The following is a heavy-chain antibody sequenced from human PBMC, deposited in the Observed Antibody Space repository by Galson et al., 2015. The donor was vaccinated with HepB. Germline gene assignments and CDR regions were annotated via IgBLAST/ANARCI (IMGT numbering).Heavy chain of an antibody. Sequence: SETLSLTCTVSGVSISNYYWSWIRQPPGRGLEWIGYIYYSGNTNYNPSLKSRVTISLDRSKNKFSLKLSSVTAADTAVYYCARSLLVPAGIEYYHYGMDDWGQGTTVTVSS. J-gene: IGHJ6*02. V-gene: IGHV4-59*08. CDR2: IYYSGNT. D-gene: IGHD2-2*01. CDR1: GVSISNYY. CDR3: ARSLLVPAGIEYYHYGMDD.